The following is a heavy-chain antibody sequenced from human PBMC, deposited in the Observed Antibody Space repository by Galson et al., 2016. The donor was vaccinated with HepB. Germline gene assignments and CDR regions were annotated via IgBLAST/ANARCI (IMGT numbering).Heavy chain of an antibody. CDR1: GYTFNSYA. Sequence: SVKVSCKASGYTFNSYAIHWLRQAPGQRLEWMGWINTASGDTTYSQKFQGGLIITRDTSASTAYMELSGLRSEDTAVYFCAKGAGGYYGYWGQGTLVTVSS. J-gene: IGHJ4*02. CDR3: AKGAGGYYGY. V-gene: IGHV1-3*04. CDR2: INTASGDT. D-gene: IGHD4-17*01.